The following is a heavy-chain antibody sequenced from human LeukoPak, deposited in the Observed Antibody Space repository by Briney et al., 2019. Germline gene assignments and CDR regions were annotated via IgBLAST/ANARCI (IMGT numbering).Heavy chain of an antibody. CDR2: INYDGSDT. D-gene: IGHD7-27*01. CDR3: ARNNWGIDY. CDR1: GFTFRNHW. V-gene: IGHV3-74*01. Sequence: GGSLRLSCAASGFTFRNHWMHWVRQAPGKGLLWVARINYDGSDTSHADSVEGRFTISRDNAKDTLYLQMNSLRVEDTAVYYCARNNWGIDYWGQGTLVAVSS. J-gene: IGHJ4*02.